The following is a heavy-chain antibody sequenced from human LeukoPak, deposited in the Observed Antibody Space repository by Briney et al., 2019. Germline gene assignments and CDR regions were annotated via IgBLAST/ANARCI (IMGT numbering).Heavy chain of an antibody. CDR1: GFTFSSYW. Sequence: GGSLRLSCAASGFTFSSYWMSWVRQAPGKGLEWVANIKQDGSEKYYVDSVKGRFTISRDNAKNSLYLQMNSLRAEDTAVYYCAKDIGYGSVITSPHGDYWGQGALVTVSS. J-gene: IGHJ4*02. D-gene: IGHD3-10*01. CDR2: IKQDGSEK. CDR3: AKDIGYGSVITSPHGDY. V-gene: IGHV3-7*01.